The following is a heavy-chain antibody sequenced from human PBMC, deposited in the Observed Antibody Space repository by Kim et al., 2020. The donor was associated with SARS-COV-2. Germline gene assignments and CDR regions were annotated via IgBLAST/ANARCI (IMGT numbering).Heavy chain of an antibody. CDR2: ISGDGGST. V-gene: IGHV3-43*02. Sequence: GSLRLSCAASGFTFDDYAMHWVRQAPGKGLEWVSLISGDGGSTYYADSVKGRFTISRDNSKNSLYLQMNSLRTEDTALYYCAKDADPYNWNYGFDYWGQGTLVTVSS. CDR3: AKDADPYNWNYGFDY. J-gene: IGHJ4*02. D-gene: IGHD1-7*01. CDR1: GFTFDDYA.